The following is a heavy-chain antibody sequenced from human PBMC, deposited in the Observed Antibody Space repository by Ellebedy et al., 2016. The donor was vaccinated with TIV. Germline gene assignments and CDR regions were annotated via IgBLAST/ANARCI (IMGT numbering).Heavy chain of an antibody. Sequence: GESLKISXAASGFTFSSYSMNWVRQAPGKGLEWVSSISSSSSYIYYADSVKGRFTISRDNAKNSLYLQMNSLRAEDTAVYYCARNYGADYWGQGTLVTVSS. CDR3: ARNYGADY. CDR2: ISSSSSYI. CDR1: GFTFSSYS. J-gene: IGHJ4*02. D-gene: IGHD4-17*01. V-gene: IGHV3-21*01.